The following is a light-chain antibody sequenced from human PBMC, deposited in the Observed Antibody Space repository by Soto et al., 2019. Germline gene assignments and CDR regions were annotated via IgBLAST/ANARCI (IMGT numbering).Light chain of an antibody. J-gene: IGLJ3*02. CDR3: SSYTYSSTLVV. CDR2: DVS. CDR1: SNDVGGYHY. V-gene: IGLV2-14*01. Sequence: QSVLTQPASVSGSPGQSITISCTGTSNDVGGYHYVYWYQQHPGKAPKLIIYDVSDRPSGVSNRFSGSKSGNTASLTISGLQAEDEADYYCSSYTYSSTLVVFGGGTMLTV.